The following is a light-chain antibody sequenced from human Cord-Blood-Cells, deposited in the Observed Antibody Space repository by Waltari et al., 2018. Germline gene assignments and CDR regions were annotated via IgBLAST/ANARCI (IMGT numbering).Light chain of an antibody. CDR2: DVS. CDR3: SSYTSSSTRV. CDR1: SSDVGGYNY. Sequence: QSALTQPASVSGSPGQSITISCTGTSSDVGGYNYVSWYQQHPGKAPKLMSYDVSNRPSGVSNRFSGSKSGNTASLTNSGLQAEDEADYYCSSYTSSSTRVFGGGTKLTVL. V-gene: IGLV2-14*03. J-gene: IGLJ3*02.